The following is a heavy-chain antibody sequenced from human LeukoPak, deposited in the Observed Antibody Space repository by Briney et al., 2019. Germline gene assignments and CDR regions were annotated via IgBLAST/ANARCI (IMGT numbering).Heavy chain of an antibody. D-gene: IGHD3-22*01. J-gene: IGHJ3*02. Sequence: SVKVSCKASGGTFSSYAISWVRQAPGQGLEWMGRIIPILGIANYAQKFQGRVTITADKSTSTAYMELSSLRSEDTAVYYCARLRDDYDSSGYYPGAFDIWGQGTMVTVSS. CDR2: IIPILGIA. CDR3: ARLRDDYDSSGYYPGAFDI. V-gene: IGHV1-69*04. CDR1: GGTFSSYA.